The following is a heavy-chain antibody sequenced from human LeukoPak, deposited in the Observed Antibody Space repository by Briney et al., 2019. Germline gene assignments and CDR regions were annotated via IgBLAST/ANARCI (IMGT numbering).Heavy chain of an antibody. CDR1: GYTFTSYA. J-gene: IGHJ4*02. CDR3: ARAGGCSSTSCYRPRHFDY. V-gene: IGHV1-3*03. D-gene: IGHD2-2*01. CDR2: INAGNGNT. Sequence: GESLKISCKASGYTFTSYAMHWVRQAPGQRLEWMGWINAGNGNTKYSQEFQGRVTITRDTSASTAYMELSSLRSEDMAVYYCARAGGCSSTSCYRPRHFDYWGQGTLVTVSS.